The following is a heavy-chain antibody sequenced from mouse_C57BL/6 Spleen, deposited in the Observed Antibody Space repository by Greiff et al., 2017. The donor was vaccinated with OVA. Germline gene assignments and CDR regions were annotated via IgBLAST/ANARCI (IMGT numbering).Heavy chain of an antibody. CDR1: GFTFSDFY. D-gene: IGHD2-3*01. CDR2: SRNKANDYTT. Sequence: VVESGGGLVQSGRSLRLSCATSGFTFSDFYMEWVRQAPGKGLEWIAASRNKANDYTTEYSASVKGRFIVSRDTSQSILYLQMNALRAEDTTIYYSARDMIYDGYHYYAMDYWGQGTSVTVSS. V-gene: IGHV7-1*01. J-gene: IGHJ4*01. CDR3: ARDMIYDGYHYYAMDY.